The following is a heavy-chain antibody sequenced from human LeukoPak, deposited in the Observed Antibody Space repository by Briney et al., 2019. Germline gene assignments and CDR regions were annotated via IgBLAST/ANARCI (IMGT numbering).Heavy chain of an antibody. Sequence: SETLSLTFTVSGGSISSSSYYWGWIRQPPGKGLEWIGSIYYSGSTYYNPSLKSRVTISVDTSKNQFSLKLSSVTAADTAVYYCARGNSGTRSFDYWGQGTLVTVSS. CDR1: GGSISSSSYY. V-gene: IGHV4-39*01. CDR2: IYYSGST. D-gene: IGHD1-26*01. J-gene: IGHJ4*02. CDR3: ARGNSGTRSFDY.